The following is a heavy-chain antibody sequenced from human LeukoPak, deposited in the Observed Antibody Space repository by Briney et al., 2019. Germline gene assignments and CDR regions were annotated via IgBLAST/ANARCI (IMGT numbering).Heavy chain of an antibody. CDR3: ARVGSRGLSNDY. D-gene: IGHD3/OR15-3a*01. Sequence: GGSLRLSCAAPGFTFSSYAMHWVRQAPGKGLEWVAVISYDGSNKYYADSVKGRFTISRDNSKNTLYLQMNSLRAEDTAVYYCARVGSRGLSNDYWGQGTLVTVSS. CDR1: GFTFSSYA. V-gene: IGHV3-30-3*01. CDR2: ISYDGSNK. J-gene: IGHJ4*02.